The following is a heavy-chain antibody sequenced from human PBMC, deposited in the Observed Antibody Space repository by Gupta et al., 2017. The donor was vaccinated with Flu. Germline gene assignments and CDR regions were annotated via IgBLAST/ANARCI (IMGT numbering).Heavy chain of an antibody. CDR2: SSGSGNAT. Sequence: EVQLLESGGGLGRPGVCLRLSCAASGLTFSNFAMSWVRQAPGKGLEWVSSSSGSGNATYSSDSVKGRFTISRDNSKNTLYLQMNNLRAEDAAIYYCEKSGAWYFDQWGQGTLVTVSS. V-gene: IGHV3-23*01. J-gene: IGHJ4*02. CDR3: EKSGAWYFDQ. CDR1: GLTFSNFA. D-gene: IGHD3-10*01.